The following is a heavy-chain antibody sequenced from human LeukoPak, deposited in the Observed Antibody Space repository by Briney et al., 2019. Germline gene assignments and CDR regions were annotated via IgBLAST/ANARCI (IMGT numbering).Heavy chain of an antibody. CDR1: GFTFSSYA. J-gene: IGHJ4*02. CDR3: ARDGGSYKALDY. Sequence: GGSLRLSCAASGFTFSSYAMSWVRQAPGKGLEWVSAISGSGGSTYYADSVKGRFTISRDNSKNTLYLQMNSLRAEDTAVYYCARDGGSYKALDYWGQGTLVTVSS. CDR2: ISGSGGST. D-gene: IGHD1-26*01. V-gene: IGHV3-23*01.